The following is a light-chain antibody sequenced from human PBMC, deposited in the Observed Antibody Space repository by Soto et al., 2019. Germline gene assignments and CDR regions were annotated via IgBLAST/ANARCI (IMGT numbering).Light chain of an antibody. J-gene: IGKJ5*01. CDR1: QSITTW. Sequence: DIQMTQSPSTVSAYVGDIVTITFRASQSITTWLAWYQQRPGKAPKLLIYDVSSLQSGVPSRFSGSGSGTDFTFTISSLQPEDIATYYCQQYDNLPSITFGQGTRLEIK. CDR2: DVS. V-gene: IGKV1-5*01. CDR3: QQYDNLPSIT.